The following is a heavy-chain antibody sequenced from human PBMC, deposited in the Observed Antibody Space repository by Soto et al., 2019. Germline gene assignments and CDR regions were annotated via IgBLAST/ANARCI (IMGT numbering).Heavy chain of an antibody. D-gene: IGHD3-10*01. CDR3: TTRTGRITMVRGLKGYCYGMDV. J-gene: IGHJ6*02. CDR1: GFTFINAW. V-gene: IGHV3-15*01. Sequence: WGSLRLSCAASGFTFINAWISFFRHAPWKWLEWVGRIKSKTDGGTTDYAAPVKGRFTISRDDSKNTLYLQMNSLKTEDTAVYYCTTRTGRITMVRGLKGYCYGMDVWGQGTTVTVSS. CDR2: IKSKTDGGTT.